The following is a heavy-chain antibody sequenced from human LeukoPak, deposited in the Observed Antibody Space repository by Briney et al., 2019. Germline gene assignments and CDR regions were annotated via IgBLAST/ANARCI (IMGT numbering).Heavy chain of an antibody. CDR3: AKGSRFSFYYMDV. CDR1: GFTFSSYA. J-gene: IGHJ6*03. CDR2: ISGGDGST. V-gene: IGHV3-23*01. Sequence: PGGSLRLSCAASGFTFSSYAMSWVRQAPGKGLEWVSVISGGDGSTYYVDSVKGRFTISRDNSKNTMYLQMSRLRAEDTAVYYCAKGSRFSFYYMDVWGKGTTISVSS. D-gene: IGHD2-15*01.